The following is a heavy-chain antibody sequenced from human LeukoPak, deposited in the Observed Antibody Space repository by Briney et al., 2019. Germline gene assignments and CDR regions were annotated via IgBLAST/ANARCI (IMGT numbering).Heavy chain of an antibody. Sequence: GGSLRLSCAASGFTFSSYSMNWVRQAPGKGLEWVSSISSSSSYIYYADSVKGRFTISRDNAKNSLYLQMNSLRAEGTAVYYCARGGRGTYLNDYWGQGTLVTVSS. D-gene: IGHD1-26*01. CDR2: ISSSSSYI. CDR3: ARGGRGTYLNDY. J-gene: IGHJ4*02. V-gene: IGHV3-21*01. CDR1: GFTFSSYS.